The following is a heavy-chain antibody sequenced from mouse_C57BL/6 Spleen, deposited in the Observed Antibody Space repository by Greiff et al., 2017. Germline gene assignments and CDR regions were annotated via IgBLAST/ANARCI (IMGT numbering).Heavy chain of an antibody. V-gene: IGHV1-82*01. CDR2: IYPGDGDT. CDR3: ARHDYSWFAY. Sequence: VQLVESGPELVKPGASVKISCKASGYAFSSSWMNWVKQRPGKGLEWIGRIYPGDGDTNYNGKFKGKATLTADKSSSTAYMQLSSLTSEDSAVYFCARHDYSWFAYWGQGTLVTVSA. CDR1: GYAFSSSW. J-gene: IGHJ3*01. D-gene: IGHD2-4*01.